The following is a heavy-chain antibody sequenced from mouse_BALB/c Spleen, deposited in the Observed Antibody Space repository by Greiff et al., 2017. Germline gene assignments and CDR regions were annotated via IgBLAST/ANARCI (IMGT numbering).Heavy chain of an antibody. CDR2: ISSGSSTI. Sequence: EVQLVESGGGLVQPGGSRKLSCAASGFTFSSFGMHWVRQAPEKGLEWVAYISSGSSTIYYADTVKGRFTISRDNPKNTLFLQMTSLRSEDTAMYYCASPVITTDAMDYWGQGTSVTVSS. D-gene: IGHD2-4*01. J-gene: IGHJ4*01. CDR3: ASPVITTDAMDY. CDR1: GFTFSSFG. V-gene: IGHV5-17*02.